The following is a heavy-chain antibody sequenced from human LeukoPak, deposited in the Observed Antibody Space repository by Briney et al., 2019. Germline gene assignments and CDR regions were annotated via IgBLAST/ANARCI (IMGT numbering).Heavy chain of an antibody. Sequence: AALRLSCAASGFTFSNYWMNWVRQAPGQGLEWVANIKHDGSEKYYVDSVKGRFTISRDNAKNSLYLQMNSLRVEDTAVYYCAKDLAGTAMVAIDYWGQGTLVTVSS. V-gene: IGHV3-7*01. D-gene: IGHD5-18*01. CDR2: IKHDGSEK. CDR1: GFTFSNYW. J-gene: IGHJ4*02. CDR3: AKDLAGTAMVAIDY.